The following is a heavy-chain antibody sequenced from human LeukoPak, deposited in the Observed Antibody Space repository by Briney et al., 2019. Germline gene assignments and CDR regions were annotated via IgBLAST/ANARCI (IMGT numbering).Heavy chain of an antibody. CDR1: GLPFSSYW. V-gene: IGHV3-74*01. CDR3: ARRGYSYGYDY. D-gene: IGHD5-18*01. J-gene: IGHJ4*02. CDR2: INPDGRST. Sequence: GGSLRLSCEASGLPFSSYWMHWVRQVPGKSLVWVSRINPDGRSTHYADSVKGRFTISRDNTKKTLHLQMNSLRAEDTAVYYCARRGYSYGYDYWGQGTLVTVSS.